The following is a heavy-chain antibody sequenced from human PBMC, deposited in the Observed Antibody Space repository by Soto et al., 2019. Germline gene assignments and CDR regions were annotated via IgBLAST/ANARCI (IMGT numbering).Heavy chain of an antibody. V-gene: IGHV1-69*13. Sequence: ASVKVSCKASGGTFGSQGIAWVRQAPGQGLEWMGGFIAMLGTPTYAKKVQGRASISADESLTSSYLELRSLRSEDTGVYFCARGAMANFDYWGQGTVVTVSS. J-gene: IGHJ4*02. CDR1: GGTFGSQG. CDR2: FIAMLGTP. CDR3: ARGAMANFDY. D-gene: IGHD5-18*01.